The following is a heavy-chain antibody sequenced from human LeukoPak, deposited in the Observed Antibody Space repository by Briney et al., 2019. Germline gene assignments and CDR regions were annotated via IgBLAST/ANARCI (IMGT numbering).Heavy chain of an antibody. Sequence: GASVKVSCKASGYTFTGYYMHWVRQAPGQGLEWMGWINPNSGGTNYAQKFQGRVTMTRDTPISTAYMELSRLRSDDTAVYYCARIPYSYGPTSLFDYWGQGTLVTVSS. J-gene: IGHJ4*02. CDR1: GYTFTGYY. CDR3: ARIPYSYGPTSLFDY. D-gene: IGHD5-18*01. V-gene: IGHV1-2*02. CDR2: INPNSGGT.